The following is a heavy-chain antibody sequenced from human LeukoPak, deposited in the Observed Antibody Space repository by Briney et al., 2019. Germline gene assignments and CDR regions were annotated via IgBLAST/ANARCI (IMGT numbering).Heavy chain of an antibody. Sequence: GGSLKLSCAASGFTFSGSAMHWVRQASGKGLEWVGRIRSKANSYATAYAASVKGRFTISRDDSKNTLYLQMNSLKTEDTAVYYCTTTAMVTFDAFDIWGQGTMVTVSS. D-gene: IGHD5-18*01. J-gene: IGHJ3*02. CDR1: GFTFSGSA. V-gene: IGHV3-73*01. CDR2: IRSKANSYAT. CDR3: TTTAMVTFDAFDI.